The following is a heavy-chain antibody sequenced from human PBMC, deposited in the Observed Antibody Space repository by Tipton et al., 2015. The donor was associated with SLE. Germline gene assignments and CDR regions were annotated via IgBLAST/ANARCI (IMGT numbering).Heavy chain of an antibody. Sequence: TLSLTCTVSGVSFRRHYWSWIRLSPGKGLEWIVYTYNNDRTKYNPSLESRVTVSVDTSKNLLSLKLSSVTAADTAVCFCAGFHLKSYYEFDTWGKRTLVTVSP. CDR1: GVSFRRHY. V-gene: IGHV4-59*11. CDR2: TYNNDRT. CDR3: AGFHLKSYYEFDT. D-gene: IGHD1-26*01. J-gene: IGHJ5*02.